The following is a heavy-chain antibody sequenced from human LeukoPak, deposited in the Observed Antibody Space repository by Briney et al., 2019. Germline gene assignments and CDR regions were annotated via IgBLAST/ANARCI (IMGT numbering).Heavy chain of an antibody. V-gene: IGHV3-11*01. CDR2: IISSGRTI. J-gene: IGHJ4*02. Sequence: GGSLRLSCAAPGLTLSNYNMSWIRKAPGKGLEGVSSIISSGRTIYYADSVKGRFTISRDNAKNSLYLQMNSLRAEDTAVYYCARAKGGYSYGYYHYFDYWGQGTLVAVSS. D-gene: IGHD5-18*01. CDR3: ARAKGGYSYGYYHYFDY. CDR1: GLTLSNYN.